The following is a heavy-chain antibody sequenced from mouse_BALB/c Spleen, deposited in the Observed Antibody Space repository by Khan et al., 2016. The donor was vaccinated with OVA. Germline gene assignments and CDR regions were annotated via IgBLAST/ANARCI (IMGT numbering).Heavy chain of an antibody. J-gene: IGHJ2*01. CDR1: GYTFTSYW. Sequence: QVQLQQSGAELVKPWASVKLSCKASGYTFTSYWMHWVKQRPGQDLEWIGEINPSNGRTNYNEKFKSKATLTVDKSSSTAYMQLSSPTSEDSAVYSCARGIARDYWGQGTTLTVSS. V-gene: IGHV1S81*02. CDR3: ARGIARDY. CDR2: INPSNGRT.